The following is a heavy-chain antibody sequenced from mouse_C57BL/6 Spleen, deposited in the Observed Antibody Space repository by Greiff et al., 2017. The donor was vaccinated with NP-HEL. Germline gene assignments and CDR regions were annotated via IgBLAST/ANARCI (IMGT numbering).Heavy chain of an antibody. CDR3: AKRGGNYGYFDV. J-gene: IGHJ1*03. V-gene: IGHV2-9*01. CDR2: IWGGGST. D-gene: IGHD2-1*01. Sequence: VMLVESGPGLVAPSQSLYITCTVSGFSLTSYGVDWVRQPPGKGLEWLGVIWGGGSTNYNSALMSGLSISKDNSKSQVFLKMNSLQTDDTAMYYWAKRGGNYGYFDVWGTGTTVTVSS. CDR1: GFSLTSYG.